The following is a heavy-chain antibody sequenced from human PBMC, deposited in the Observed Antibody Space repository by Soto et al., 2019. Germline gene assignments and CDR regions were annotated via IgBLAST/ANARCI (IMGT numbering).Heavy chain of an antibody. V-gene: IGHV3-30-3*01. CDR2: ISYDGSNK. CDR3: ARSSGWTGDY. Sequence: GGSLRLSCAASGFTFSSYAMSWVRQAPGKGLEWVAVISYDGSNKYYADSVKGRFTISRDNSKNTLYLQMNSLRAEDTAVYYCARSSGWTGDYSGQGILVTVSS. J-gene: IGHJ4*02. CDR1: GFTFSSYA. D-gene: IGHD3-10*01.